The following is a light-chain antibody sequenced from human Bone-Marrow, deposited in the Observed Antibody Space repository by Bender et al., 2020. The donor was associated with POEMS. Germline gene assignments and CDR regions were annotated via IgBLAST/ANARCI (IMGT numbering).Light chain of an antibody. Sequence: QSVLTQLPSASGTPGQRVTISCSGGSSNIGAHAVNWYQHLPGTAPKLLIYSSHRRPSEVPDRFSGSRSGTSASLASSGLQSEEEADYYCAVWDDSLNGWVFGGGTKLTVL. CDR1: SSNIGAHA. CDR3: AVWDDSLNGWV. J-gene: IGLJ3*02. V-gene: IGLV1-44*01. CDR2: SSH.